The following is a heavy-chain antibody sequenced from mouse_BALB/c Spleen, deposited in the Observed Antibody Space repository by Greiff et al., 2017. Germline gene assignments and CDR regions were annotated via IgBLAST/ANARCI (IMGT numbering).Heavy chain of an antibody. Sequence: QVHVKQSGAELAKPGASVKMSCKASGYTFTSYWMHWVKQRPGQGLEWIGYINPSTGYTEYNQKFKDKATLTADKSSSTAYMQLSSLTSEDSAVYYCARSSGITGDYWGQGTTLTVSA. V-gene: IGHV1-7*01. J-gene: IGHJ2*01. D-gene: IGHD2-4*01. CDR2: INPSTGYT. CDR3: ARSSGITGDY. CDR1: GYTFTSYW.